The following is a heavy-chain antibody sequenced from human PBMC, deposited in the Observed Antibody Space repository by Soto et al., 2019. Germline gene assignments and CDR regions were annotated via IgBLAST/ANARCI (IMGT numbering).Heavy chain of an antibody. CDR3: AGHHSSSWYWFDP. Sequence: SETLSLTCTVPGGSISSYYWSWIRQPPGKGLEWIGYIYYSGSTNYNPSLKSRVTISVDTSKNQFSLKLSSVTAADTAVYYCAGHHSSSWYWFDPWGQGTLVTVS. J-gene: IGHJ5*02. V-gene: IGHV4-59*01. D-gene: IGHD6-13*01. CDR1: GGSISSYY. CDR2: IYYSGST.